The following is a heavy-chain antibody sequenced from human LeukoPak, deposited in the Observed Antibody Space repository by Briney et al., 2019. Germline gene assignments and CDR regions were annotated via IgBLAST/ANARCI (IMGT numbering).Heavy chain of an antibody. CDR3: AKDCSGGSCYSVGPY. V-gene: IGHV3-23*01. J-gene: IGHJ4*02. CDR1: GFTFSSYA. Sequence: SGVSLRLSCAASGFTFSSYAMSWVRQAPGKGLEWVSAISGSGGSTYYADSVKGRFTISRDNSKNTLYLQMNSLRAEDTAVYYCAKDCSGGSCYSVGPYWGQGTLVTVSS. D-gene: IGHD2-15*01. CDR2: ISGSGGST.